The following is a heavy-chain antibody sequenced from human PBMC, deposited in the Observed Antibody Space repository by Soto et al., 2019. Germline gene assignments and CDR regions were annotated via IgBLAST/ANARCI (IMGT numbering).Heavy chain of an antibody. J-gene: IGHJ3*02. CDR2: SYHSGST. V-gene: IGHV4-30-2*01. D-gene: IGHD3-3*01. CDR3: ASPQLGDFWSGSIGAAGAFAI. Sequence: SETLSLTCDVSGGSISSGVCSWSWIRQPPGKGLEWIGYSYHSGSTYYNPSLKSRVTISVDRSKNHFSLKLSSVTAADTAGYYCASPQLGDFWSGSIGAAGAFAIGGPGT. CDR1: GGSISSGVCS.